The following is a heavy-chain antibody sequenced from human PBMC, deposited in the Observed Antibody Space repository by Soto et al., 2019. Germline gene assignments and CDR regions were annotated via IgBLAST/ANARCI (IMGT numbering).Heavy chain of an antibody. Sequence: NPSETLSLTCTVSGGSICSYYWSWIRQPPGKGLEWIGYIYYSGSTNYNPSLKSRVTISVDTSKNQFSLKLSSVTAADTAVYYCARSGSGYGDYFFYYYYMDVWGKGTTVTVS. V-gene: IGHV4-59*01. CDR2: IYYSGST. D-gene: IGHD4-17*01. CDR1: GGSICSYY. CDR3: ARSGSGYGDYFFYYYYMDV. J-gene: IGHJ6*03.